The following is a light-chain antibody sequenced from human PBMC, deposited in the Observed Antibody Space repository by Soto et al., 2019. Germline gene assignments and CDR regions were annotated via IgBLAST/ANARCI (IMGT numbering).Light chain of an antibody. CDR3: QQYNNWPIT. CDR1: QSVSRN. Sequence: EIVMTQSPATLSVSPGERATLSCRASQSVSRNLAWYQQKPGQAPRLLIYDASTRATGTPARFSGSGSGTKFTLSISSLQSADFAVYYCQQYNNWPITIGQGKRLEIK. CDR2: DAS. J-gene: IGKJ5*01. V-gene: IGKV3D-15*01.